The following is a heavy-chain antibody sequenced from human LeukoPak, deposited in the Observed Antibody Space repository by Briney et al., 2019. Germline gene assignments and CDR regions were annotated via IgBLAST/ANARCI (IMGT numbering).Heavy chain of an antibody. CDR3: ARAPYSSSAIYNWFDP. Sequence: SETLSLTCTVSGGSISSSSYYWGWIRQPPGKGLEWIGSIYYSGSTYYNPSLKSRVTISVDTSKNQFSLKLSSVTAADTAVYYCARAPYSSSAIYNWFDPWAREPWSPSPQ. V-gene: IGHV4-39*07. CDR1: GGSISSSSYY. J-gene: IGHJ5*02. D-gene: IGHD6-6*01. CDR2: IYYSGST.